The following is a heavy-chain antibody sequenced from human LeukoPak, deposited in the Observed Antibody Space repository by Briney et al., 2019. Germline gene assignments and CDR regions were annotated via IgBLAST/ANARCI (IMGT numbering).Heavy chain of an antibody. V-gene: IGHV4-39*01. CDR3: ARHAGGGYSKIVDY. D-gene: IGHD5-18*01. J-gene: IGHJ4*02. CDR1: GGSISSSSHY. Sequence: PSETQSLTCTVSGGSISSSSHYWGWIRQPPGKGLEWIGSIYYSGSTYYNPSLKSRVTISVDTSKNQFSLKLTSVTAADTAVYYCARHAGGGYSKIVDYWGQGTLVTVSS. CDR2: IYYSGST.